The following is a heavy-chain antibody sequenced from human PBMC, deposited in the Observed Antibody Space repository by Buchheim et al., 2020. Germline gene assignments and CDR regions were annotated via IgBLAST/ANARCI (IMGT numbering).Heavy chain of an antibody. CDR1: GASDISGNYY. J-gene: IGHJ4*02. V-gene: IGHV4-39*01. CDR3: VRQRAEDTSGYPADY. CDR2: IHYTGVT. Sequence: QLQLQESGPGLVKPSETLSLTCSVSGASDISGNYYWGWMRQPPGKGLEWIGSIHYTGVTYYNPSLKSRVTISGDKSKKQFSLNMRSVTAADTAIYYCVRQRAEDTSGYPADYWGQGTL. D-gene: IGHD3-22*01.